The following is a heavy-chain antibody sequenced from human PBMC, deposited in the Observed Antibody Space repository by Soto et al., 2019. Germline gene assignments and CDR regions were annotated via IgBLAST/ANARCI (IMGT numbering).Heavy chain of an antibody. Sequence: SVKVSCKASGGTFGSYAITWVRRAPGQGLEWLGGIIPILNSPAYAQKFQARVVITADEITNTAYMELNSLRFDDTAVYYCAREAPYCTSATCPKFYDMDVWGQRTTVTVSS. V-gene: IGHV1-69*13. D-gene: IGHD2-2*01. J-gene: IGHJ6*02. CDR3: AREAPYCTSATCPKFYDMDV. CDR2: IIPILNSP. CDR1: GGTFGSYA.